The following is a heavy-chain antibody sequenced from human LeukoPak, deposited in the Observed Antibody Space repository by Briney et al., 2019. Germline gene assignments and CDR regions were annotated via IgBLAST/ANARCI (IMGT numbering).Heavy chain of an antibody. J-gene: IGHJ4*02. D-gene: IGHD6-19*01. CDR2: IYWDDDK. Sequence: SGPTLVNPTQTLTLTCTFSGFSLSTSGVGVGWIRQPPGKALEWLALIYWDDDKRYSPSLKSRLTITKDTSKNQVVLTMTNMDHVDTATYYCAHMRGRAVAVAMFRYFDYWGQGTLVTVSS. CDR1: GFSLSTSGVG. V-gene: IGHV2-5*02. CDR3: AHMRGRAVAVAMFRYFDY.